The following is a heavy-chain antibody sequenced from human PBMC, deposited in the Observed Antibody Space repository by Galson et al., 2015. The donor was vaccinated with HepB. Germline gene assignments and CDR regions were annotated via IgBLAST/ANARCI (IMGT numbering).Heavy chain of an antibody. V-gene: IGHV1-69*13. CDR3: ARAESPDPPNFDY. CDR2: IIPIFGTA. D-gene: IGHD1-14*01. Sequence: SVKVSCKASGGTFSSYAISWVRQAPGQGLEWMGGIIPIFGTANYAQKFQGRVTITADESTSTAYMELSSLRSEDTAVYYCARAESPDPPNFDYWGQGTLVTVSS. J-gene: IGHJ4*02. CDR1: GGTFSSYA.